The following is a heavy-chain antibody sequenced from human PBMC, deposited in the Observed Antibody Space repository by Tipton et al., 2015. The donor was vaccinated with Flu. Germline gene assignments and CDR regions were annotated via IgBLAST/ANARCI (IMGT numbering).Heavy chain of an antibody. CDR3: ARGPVNSTLWFDP. D-gene: IGHD4-17*01. J-gene: IGHJ5*02. CDR2: INHSGSP. Sequence: LSLTCAVYGGSYSGYYWNWIRQPPGKGLEWIGEINHSGSPNYNPSLKSRVNISVDTSKNQFSLKLSSVTAADTAVYYCARGPVNSTLWFDPWGQGTLVTVSS. CDR1: GGSYSGYY. V-gene: IGHV4-34*01.